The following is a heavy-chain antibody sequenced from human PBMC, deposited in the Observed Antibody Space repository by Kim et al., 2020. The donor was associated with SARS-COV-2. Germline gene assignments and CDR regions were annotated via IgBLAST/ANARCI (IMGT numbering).Heavy chain of an antibody. D-gene: IGHD3-10*01. V-gene: IGHV4-31*02. Sequence: PSLKSRVTISVDTSKNQFSLKLSSVTAADTAVYYCARAWGSGSYYYGMDVWGQGTTVTVSS. CDR3: ARAWGSGSYYYGMDV. J-gene: IGHJ6*02.